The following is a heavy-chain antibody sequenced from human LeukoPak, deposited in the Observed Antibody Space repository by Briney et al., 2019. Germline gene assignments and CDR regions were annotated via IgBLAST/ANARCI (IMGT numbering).Heavy chain of an antibody. CDR2: INPNSGGT. CDR3: ARDLFRHAAAAGIGY. D-gene: IGHD6-13*01. J-gene: IGHJ4*02. Sequence: ASVKVSCKASGYTFTGYYMHWVRQAPGQGLEWMGRINPNSGGTNYAQKFRGRVTMTRDTSISTAYMELSRLRSDDTAVYYCARDLFRHAAAAGIGYWGQGTLVTVSS. CDR1: GYTFTGYY. V-gene: IGHV1-2*06.